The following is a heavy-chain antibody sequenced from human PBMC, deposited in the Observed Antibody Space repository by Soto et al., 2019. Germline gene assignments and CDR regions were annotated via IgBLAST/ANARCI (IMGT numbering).Heavy chain of an antibody. CDR3: ARGSGSADY. V-gene: IGHV3-48*01. J-gene: IGHJ4*02. CDR1: GFTFSRDS. CDR2: ISTSSSMI. D-gene: IGHD2-8*02. Sequence: EVQLVESGGGLVQPGGSLRLSCLASGFTFSRDSMNWVRQAPGKGLEWLSDISTSSSMIYYADSVKGRFTISRDNAKNSLYLQMNSLRADDPAVYYCARGSGSADYWGQGTLVTVSS.